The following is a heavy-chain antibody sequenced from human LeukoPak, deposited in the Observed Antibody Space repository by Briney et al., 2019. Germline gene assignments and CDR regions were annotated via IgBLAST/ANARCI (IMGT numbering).Heavy chain of an antibody. J-gene: IGHJ3*02. CDR1: GGSISSSSYY. D-gene: IGHD6-19*01. CDR2: IYYSGST. Sequence: SETLSLTCTVSGGSISSSSYYWGWIRQPPGKGLEWIGSIYYSGSTYYNPSLKNRVTISADTSKNQFSLKLSSVTAADTAVYYCARDVAVAYDAFDIWGQGTMVTVSS. CDR3: ARDVAVAYDAFDI. V-gene: IGHV4-39*07.